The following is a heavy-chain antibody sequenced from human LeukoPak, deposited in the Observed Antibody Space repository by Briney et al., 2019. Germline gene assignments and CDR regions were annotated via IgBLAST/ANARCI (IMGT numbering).Heavy chain of an antibody. Sequence: PSETLSLTCAVSGASISGSGYYLGWIRQPPGKGLEWIGSIYYSGSTYYNPSLKSRVTISVDTSKNQFSLKLSSVTAADTAVYYCARDRYYDILTGYYYYYMDVWGKGTTVTVSS. CDR2: IYYSGST. J-gene: IGHJ6*03. D-gene: IGHD3-9*01. CDR3: ARDRYYDILTGYYYYYMDV. V-gene: IGHV4-39*07. CDR1: GASISGSGYY.